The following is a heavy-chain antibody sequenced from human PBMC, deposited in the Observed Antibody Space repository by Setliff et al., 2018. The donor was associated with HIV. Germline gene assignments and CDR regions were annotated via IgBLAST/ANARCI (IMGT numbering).Heavy chain of an antibody. Sequence: SETLSLTCTVSGGSISNYYWSWIRQPPGKGLEWIGYIYYSGSTTYNPSLESRVTMSIDTSKNQFSLKLSSVTAADTAVYYCARQHYYDSSGRNLMDVWGKGTTVTVSS. CDR3: ARQHYYDSSGRNLMDV. J-gene: IGHJ6*03. CDR2: IYYSGST. D-gene: IGHD3-22*01. V-gene: IGHV4-59*08. CDR1: GGSISNYY.